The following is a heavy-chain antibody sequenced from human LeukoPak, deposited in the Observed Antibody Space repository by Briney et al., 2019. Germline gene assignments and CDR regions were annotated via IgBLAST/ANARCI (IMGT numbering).Heavy chain of an antibody. CDR1: GGSISSYY. D-gene: IGHD2-15*01. CDR2: IYYSGSN. J-gene: IGHJ3*02. CDR3: AREGCSGGSCPVGAFDI. Sequence: PSETLSLTCTLSGGSISSYYWSWIRQPPGKGLEWMGYIYYSGSNNYDPSLKSRVTISVDTSKNQFSLKLSSVTAADTAVYYCAREGCSGGSCPVGAFDIWGQGTMVTVSS. V-gene: IGHV4-59*01.